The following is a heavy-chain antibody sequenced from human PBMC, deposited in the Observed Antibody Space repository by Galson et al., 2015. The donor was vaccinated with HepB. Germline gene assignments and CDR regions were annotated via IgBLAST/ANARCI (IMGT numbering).Heavy chain of an antibody. CDR1: GFTFSSYA. D-gene: IGHD6-19*01. J-gene: IGHJ4*02. CDR3: ARGDSSGWYYFDY. V-gene: IGHV3-30*04. CDR2: ISYDGSNK. Sequence: SLRLSCAASGFTFSSYAMHWVRQAPGKGLEWVAAISYDGSNKYYADSVKGRFTISRDNSKNTLYLQMNSLRAEDTAVYYCARGDSSGWYYFDYWGQGTLVTVSS.